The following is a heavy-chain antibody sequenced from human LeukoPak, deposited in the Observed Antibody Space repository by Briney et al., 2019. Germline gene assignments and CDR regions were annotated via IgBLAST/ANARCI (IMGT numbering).Heavy chain of an antibody. D-gene: IGHD5-18*01. CDR2: INSDGSST. CDR1: GFTFSSYW. J-gene: IGHJ4*02. CDR3: ARGSYGYDY. Sequence: GGSLRLSCAASGFTFSSYWMHWVRQGPGKGLVWVSRINSDGSSTTYADSVKGRFTISRDNAKSTLYLQMNSLRAEDTAVYYCARGSYGYDYWGQGTPVTVSS. V-gene: IGHV3-74*01.